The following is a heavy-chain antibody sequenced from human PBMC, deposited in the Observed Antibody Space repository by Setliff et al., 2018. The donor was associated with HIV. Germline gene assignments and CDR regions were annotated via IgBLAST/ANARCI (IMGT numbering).Heavy chain of an antibody. V-gene: IGHV3-48*04. D-gene: IGHD3-22*01. CDR2: ISSSSSPI. Sequence: PGGSLRLSCAASGFSFSDYHMNWVRQAPGKGLEWISFISSSSSPIYYADSVKGRFTISRDNAKNSLFLQMNSLRAEDTAMYYCARLDFFDSSTYPPYDSWGQGTLVTV. CDR3: ARLDFFDSSTYPPYDS. CDR1: GFSFSDYH. J-gene: IGHJ4*02.